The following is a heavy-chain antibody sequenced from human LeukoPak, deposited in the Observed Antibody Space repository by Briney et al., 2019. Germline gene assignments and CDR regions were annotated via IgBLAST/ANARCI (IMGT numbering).Heavy chain of an antibody. CDR2: INYSGST. CDR1: GDSISSYY. D-gene: IGHD5-18*01. CDR3: ARQGHSYGLDY. Sequence: SETLSLTCTVSGDSISSYYWSWVRQPPGKRLEWIGYINYSGSTNYKPSLKSRVTISVDTSKNQFSLKLSSVTAADTGVYYCARQGHSYGLDYWGQGTLVTVSS. V-gene: IGHV4-59*08. J-gene: IGHJ4*02.